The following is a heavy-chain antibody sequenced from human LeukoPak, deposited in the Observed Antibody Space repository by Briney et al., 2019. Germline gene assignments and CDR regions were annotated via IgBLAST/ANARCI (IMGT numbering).Heavy chain of an antibody. CDR2: ISYDGSNK. D-gene: IGHD2-2*01. V-gene: IGHV3-30*03. CDR3: AREVGYCSSTSCQHFDY. CDR1: GFTFSSYG. Sequence: GGSLRLSCAASGFTFSSYGMHWVRQAPGKGLEWVAVISYDGSNKYYGDSVKGRFTISRDNSKNTLYLQMNSLRAEDTAVYYCAREVGYCSSTSCQHFDYWGQGTLVTVSS. J-gene: IGHJ4*02.